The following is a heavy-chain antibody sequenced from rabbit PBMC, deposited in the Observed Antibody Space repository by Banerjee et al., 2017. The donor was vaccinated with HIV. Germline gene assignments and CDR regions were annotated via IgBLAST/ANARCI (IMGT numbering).Heavy chain of an antibody. J-gene: IGHJ4*01. D-gene: IGHD2-1*01. CDR2: GYAGSSDNT. Sequence: SLGGSGGDVGKPGASLTLTCTASGFSFSTYWTCWVRQAPGKGLEWIACGYAGSSDNTYYARWAKGRFTFSKTSSTTVTLQMSSLTVADTATYFYARDLYGGDANLWGPGTLVTVS. CDR1: GFSFSTYW. CDR3: ARDLYGGDANL. V-gene: IGHV1S40*01.